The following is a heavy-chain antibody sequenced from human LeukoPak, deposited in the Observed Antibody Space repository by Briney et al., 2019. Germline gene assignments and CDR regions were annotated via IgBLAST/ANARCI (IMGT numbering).Heavy chain of an antibody. D-gene: IGHD5-18*01. J-gene: IGHJ4*02. Sequence: GGSLRLSCAASGFTFSSYSMNWVRQAPGKGLEWVSSISSSSSSYIYYAYSVKGRFTISRDNAKNSLYLKMNSLRAEDTAVYYCARDSGDTAMVIPFDYWGQGTLVTVSS. CDR3: ARDSGDTAMVIPFDY. V-gene: IGHV3-21*01. CDR2: ISSSSSSYI. CDR1: GFTFSSYS.